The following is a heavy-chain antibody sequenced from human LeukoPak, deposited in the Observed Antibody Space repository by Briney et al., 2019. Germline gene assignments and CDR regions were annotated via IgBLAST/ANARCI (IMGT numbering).Heavy chain of an antibody. V-gene: IGHV3-7*01. J-gene: IGHJ4*02. CDR3: ARDWDDSSGYPFDY. CDR1: GFTFSSYW. D-gene: IGHD3-22*01. CDR2: IKQDGSEK. Sequence: GGSLRLTCAASGFTFSSYWMSWVRQAPGKGLEWVANIKQDGSEKYYVDSVKGRFTISRDNAKNSLYLQMNSLRAEDTAVYYCARDWDDSSGYPFDYWGQGTLVTVSS.